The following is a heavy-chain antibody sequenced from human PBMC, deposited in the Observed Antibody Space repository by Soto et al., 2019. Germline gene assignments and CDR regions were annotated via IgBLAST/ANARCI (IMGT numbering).Heavy chain of an antibody. D-gene: IGHD6-13*01. V-gene: IGHV4-4*02. Sequence: QVQLQESGPGLVKPSGTLSLTCAVSGDSVSSPYSWRWVRQPPGKGLEWIGEVFHTGTTSYTPALRCRVTISMDKSNNQFSLDLNSVTAADTAVYYCARSAGWYAVHSWGPGTLVIVSS. CDR2: VFHTGTT. J-gene: IGHJ4*02. CDR3: ARSAGWYAVHS. CDR1: GDSVSSPYS.